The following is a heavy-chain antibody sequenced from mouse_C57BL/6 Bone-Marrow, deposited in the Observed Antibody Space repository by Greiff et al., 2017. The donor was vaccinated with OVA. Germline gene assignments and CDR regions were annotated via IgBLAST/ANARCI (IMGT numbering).Heavy chain of an antibody. CDR2: ISYDGST. CDR1: GYSFTSGYY. V-gene: IGHV3-6*01. CDR3: ARGHWGWFAY. Sequence: EVQLEEPGPGLVKPSPSLSLTCSVTGYSFTSGYYWNWIRQFPGNKLEWMGYISYDGSTNYNPSLKNPISITRDTSKNQFFLKLNSVTTEDTATDYCARGHWGWFAYWGQGTLVTVSA. D-gene: IGHD4-1*01. J-gene: IGHJ3*01.